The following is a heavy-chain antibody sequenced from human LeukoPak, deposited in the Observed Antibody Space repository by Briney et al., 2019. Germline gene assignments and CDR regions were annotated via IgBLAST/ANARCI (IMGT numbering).Heavy chain of an antibody. CDR1: GFTVDSNY. J-gene: IGHJ4*02. V-gene: IGHV3-66*01. D-gene: IGHD6-19*01. Sequence: GGSVRLSCAASGFTVDSNYMTWVCQAPGKGLEWVSVIYSGGSTYYADSVKGRFTISRDNSKNTLHLQMNSLRAEDTAVYYCAKEAVAGTLDHWGQRTLVTVSS. CDR3: AKEAVAGTLDH. CDR2: IYSGGST.